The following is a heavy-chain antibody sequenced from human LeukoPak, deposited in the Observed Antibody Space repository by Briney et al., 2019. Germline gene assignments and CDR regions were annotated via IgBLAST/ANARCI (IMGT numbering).Heavy chain of an antibody. D-gene: IGHD3/OR15-3a*01. V-gene: IGHV4-34*01. CDR3: ARGTGLYYYYGMDV. J-gene: IGHJ6*02. Sequence: SETLSLTCAVYGGSFSGYYWSWIRQPPGKGLEWIGEINHSGSTNYNPSLKSRVTISVDTSKNQFSLKLSSVTAADTAVYYCARGTGLYYYYGMDVWGQGTTITVSS. CDR1: GGSFSGYY. CDR2: INHSGST.